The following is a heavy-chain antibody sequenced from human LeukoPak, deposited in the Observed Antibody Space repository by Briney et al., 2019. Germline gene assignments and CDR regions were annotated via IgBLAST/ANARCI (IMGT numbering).Heavy chain of an antibody. Sequence: PGGSLRLSCAASGFTLSSYWMHWVRQAPGKGLVWVSRINSDGSSTSYADSVKGRFTISRDHAKNTLYLQMNSLRAEDTAVYYCARPSSSSYYYYMDVWGKGTTVTVSS. CDR2: INSDGSST. D-gene: IGHD6-6*01. CDR3: ARPSSSSYYYYMDV. J-gene: IGHJ6*03. V-gene: IGHV3-74*01. CDR1: GFTLSSYW.